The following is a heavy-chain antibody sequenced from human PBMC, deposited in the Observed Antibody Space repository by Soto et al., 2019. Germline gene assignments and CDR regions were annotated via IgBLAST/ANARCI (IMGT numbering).Heavy chain of an antibody. Sequence: GESLKISCKGSGYSFTSYWIGWVRQMHGKGLEWMGIIYPGDSDTRYSPSFQGEVTISADKAISTAYLQWSSLKDSDTTRYYRAKLIELVVVPNWFDHWGQGTLVTVTS. V-gene: IGHV5-51*01. CDR3: AKLIELVVVPNWFDH. J-gene: IGHJ5*02. CDR1: GYSFTSYW. CDR2: IYPGDSDT. D-gene: IGHD3-22*01.